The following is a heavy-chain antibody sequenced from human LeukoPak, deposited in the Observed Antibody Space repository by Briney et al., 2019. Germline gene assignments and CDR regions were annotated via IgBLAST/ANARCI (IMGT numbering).Heavy chain of an antibody. J-gene: IGHJ6*01. CDR3: ARERVTGTSYYVYYGMDV. D-gene: IGHD6-19*01. Sequence: PGRSLRHSCAASGFTLSSYPMHWLRQASGKGLAGVAVICHDGINKYYAAYVKGRFTVSRDNSKNTLYLQINSLRAEDTAVYYCARERVTGTSYYVYYGMDVWGQGTTVTVSS. CDR1: GFTLSSYP. CDR2: ICHDGINK. V-gene: IGHV3-33*08.